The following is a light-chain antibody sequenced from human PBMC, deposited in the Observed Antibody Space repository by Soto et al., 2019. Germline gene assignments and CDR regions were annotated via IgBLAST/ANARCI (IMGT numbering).Light chain of an antibody. J-gene: IGKJ1*01. CDR3: QQHGSSPRT. CDR2: GAS. CDR1: QSVTSNF. Sequence: EIVLTQSPGTLSLSPGERAALSCTASQSVTSNFLAWYQQRPGQAPRLLIYGASSRATGIPDRFSGSGSGPDFTLTISRLEPEDFAVYYCQQHGSSPRTFGQGTKVVIK. V-gene: IGKV3-20*01.